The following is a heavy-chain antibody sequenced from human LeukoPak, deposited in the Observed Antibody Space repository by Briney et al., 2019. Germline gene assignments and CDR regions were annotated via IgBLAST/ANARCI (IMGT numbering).Heavy chain of an antibody. D-gene: IGHD3-10*01. Sequence: SETLSLTCTVSGGSISSYYWSWIRQPPGKGLEWIGYIYYSGSANYNPSLKSRVTISVDTSKTQFSLKLSSVTAADTAVYYCARMSWYYGSGGYRAYYFDYWGQGTLVTVSS. J-gene: IGHJ4*02. CDR3: ARMSWYYGSGGYRAYYFDY. V-gene: IGHV4-59*01. CDR2: IYYSGSA. CDR1: GGSISSYY.